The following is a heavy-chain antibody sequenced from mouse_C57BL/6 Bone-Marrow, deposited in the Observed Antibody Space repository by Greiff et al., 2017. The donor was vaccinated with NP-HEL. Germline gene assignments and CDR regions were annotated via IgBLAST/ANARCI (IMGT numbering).Heavy chain of an antibody. D-gene: IGHD1-1*01. CDR2: INPNNGGT. V-gene: IGHV1-26*01. Sequence: EVMLQQSGPELVKPGASVKISCKASGYTFTDYYMNWVKQSHGKSLEWIGDINPNNGGTSYNQKFKGKATLTVDKSSSTAYMELRSLTSEDSAVYYCARRGGSSYDYWGQGTTLTVSS. CDR1: GYTFTDYY. CDR3: ARRGGSSYDY. J-gene: IGHJ2*01.